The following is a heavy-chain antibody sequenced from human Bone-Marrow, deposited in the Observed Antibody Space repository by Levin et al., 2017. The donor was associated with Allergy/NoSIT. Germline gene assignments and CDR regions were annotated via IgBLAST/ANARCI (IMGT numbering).Heavy chain of an antibody. CDR2: VHYTGNT. Sequence: SQTFSLFFFFSLFSFLSSPSYWGWVRQSPGKGLEWIGNVHYTGNTYYNPSLKNRVTLSFSTSKNQFSLKLIFLTPADSAVYFCARDPPSYYDFWCGSRPMDVWGQGRTVTVSS. V-gene: IGHV4-39*07. CDR1: LFSFLSSPSY. D-gene: IGHD3-3*01. J-gene: IGHJ6*02. CDR3: ARDPPSYYDFWCGSRPMDV.